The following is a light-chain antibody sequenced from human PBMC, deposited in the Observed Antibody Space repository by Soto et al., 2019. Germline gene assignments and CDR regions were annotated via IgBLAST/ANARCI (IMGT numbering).Light chain of an antibody. CDR2: GAS. CDR3: QQYNNWPYT. CDR1: QSVRSN. V-gene: IGKV3-15*01. Sequence: EIVMTQSPATLSVSPGEGATLSCRASQSVRSNLAWYRQKPGQAPSLLIYGASTRASGIPAKFSASGSGTEFALTISSLQSEDFAVYYCQQYNNWPYTFGQGTRPEIK. J-gene: IGKJ2*01.